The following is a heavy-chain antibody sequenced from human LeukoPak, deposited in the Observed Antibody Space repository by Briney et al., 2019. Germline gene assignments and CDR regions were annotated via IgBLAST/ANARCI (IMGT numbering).Heavy chain of an antibody. CDR2: IRDKANSYAT. CDR1: GFTFSGPA. V-gene: IGHV3-73*01. Sequence: QTGGSLRLSCAASGFTFSGPAIHWVRQASGKGLEWVGRIRDKANSYATAYIASVKGRFTISRDDSKNTAYLQMSSLKTEDTAVYYCTRWDCTTTGCYPFDYWGQGTLVTVSS. CDR3: TRWDCTTTGCYPFDY. D-gene: IGHD2-2*01. J-gene: IGHJ4*02.